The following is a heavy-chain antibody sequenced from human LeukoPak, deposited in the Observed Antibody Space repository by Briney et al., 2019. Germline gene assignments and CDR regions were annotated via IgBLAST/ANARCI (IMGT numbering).Heavy chain of an antibody. CDR3: ARGDRAVAGAWGWFDP. CDR2: IHASGST. CDR1: NGSISSYY. J-gene: IGHJ5*02. Sequence: PSETLSLTCTASNGSISSYYWSWIRQPAGKGLEWIGRIHASGSTNYNPSLKSRVTMSVDTPKNQFSLKLSSVTAADTAIYFCARGDRAVAGAWGWFDPWGQGTLVTVSS. V-gene: IGHV4-4*07. D-gene: IGHD6-19*01.